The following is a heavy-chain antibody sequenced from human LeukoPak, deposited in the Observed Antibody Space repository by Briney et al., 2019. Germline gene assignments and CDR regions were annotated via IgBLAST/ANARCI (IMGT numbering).Heavy chain of an antibody. J-gene: IGHJ3*02. V-gene: IGHV3-7*01. D-gene: IGHD2-15*01. CDR1: GFSFTSYW. CDR3: ARGPGWSSFDI. CDR2: INQDAGTT. Sequence: GGSLRLSCVASGFSFTSYWMSWVREAPGKGLEFVANINQDAGTTNYVDSVKGRFTISRDNAENSLYLQMSSVRAEDTALYYCARGPGWSSFDIWGQGIMVTVSS.